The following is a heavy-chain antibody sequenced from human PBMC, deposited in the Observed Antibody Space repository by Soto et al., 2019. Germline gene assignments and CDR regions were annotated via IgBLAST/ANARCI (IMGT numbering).Heavy chain of an antibody. V-gene: IGHV4-59*12. D-gene: IGHD2-2*01. CDR3: ARYNCISTSCYGGYFDY. CDR2: IYHSGST. CDR1: GGSISSYY. Sequence: SETLSLTCTVSGGSISSYYWSWIRQPPGKGLEWIGYIYHSGSTYYNPSLKSRVTISVDRSKNQFSLKLSSVTAADTAVYYCARYNCISTSCYGGYFDYWGQGTLVTVSS. J-gene: IGHJ4*02.